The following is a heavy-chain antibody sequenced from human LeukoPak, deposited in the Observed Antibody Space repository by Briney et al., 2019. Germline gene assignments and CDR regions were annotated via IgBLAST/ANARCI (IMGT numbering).Heavy chain of an antibody. CDR1: GFTVSSNY. CDR3: ASTSGWYEPIDY. D-gene: IGHD6-19*01. J-gene: IGHJ4*02. V-gene: IGHV3-66*01. CDR2: IYRGGNT. Sequence: GGSLRLSCAASGFTVSSNYMNWVRQAPGKGLEWVSVIYRGGNTYYADSVKGRFTISRDNSKNTLYLQMNSLRAEDTAVYYCASTSGWYEPIDYWGQGTLVTVSS.